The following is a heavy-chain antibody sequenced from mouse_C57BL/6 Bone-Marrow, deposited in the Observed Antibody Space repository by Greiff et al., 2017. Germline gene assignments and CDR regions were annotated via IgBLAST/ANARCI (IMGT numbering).Heavy chain of an antibody. CDR1: GYAFTNYL. CDR2: INPGSGGT. V-gene: IGHV1-54*01. J-gene: IGHJ2*01. Sequence: VKLMESGAELVRPGTSVKVSCKASGYAFTNYLIEWVKQRPGQGLEWIGVINPGSGGTNYNEKFKGKATLTADKSSSTAYMELRSLTSEDSAVYFCARDYFFDYWGQGTTLTVSS. CDR3: ARDYFFDY.